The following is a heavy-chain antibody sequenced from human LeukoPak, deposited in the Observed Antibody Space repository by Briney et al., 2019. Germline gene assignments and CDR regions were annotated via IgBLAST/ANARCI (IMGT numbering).Heavy chain of an antibody. CDR3: ARVDGSGPNAPNDC. Sequence: ASVKISCKASRYPFASYAMHWVRQAPGQRLEWMGWIHVGNGNTEYSQKFQGRVTITRGTPATTTYMELSSLRSEDTAVYYCARVDGSGPNAPNDCWGQGSLVTVSS. CDR1: RYPFASYA. V-gene: IGHV1-3*01. CDR2: IHVGNGNT. D-gene: IGHD3-10*01. J-gene: IGHJ4*02.